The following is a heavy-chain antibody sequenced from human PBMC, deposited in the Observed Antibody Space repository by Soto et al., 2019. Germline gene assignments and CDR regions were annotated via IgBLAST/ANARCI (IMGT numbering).Heavy chain of an antibody. CDR1: GGSISSSNW. J-gene: IGHJ5*02. D-gene: IGHD3-10*01. CDR2: IYHSGST. V-gene: IGHV4-4*02. Sequence: SETLSLTCAVSGGSISSSNWWSWVRQPPGKGLEWIGEIYHSGSTNYNPSLKSRVTISVDKSKNQFSLKLSSVTAADTAVYYCARAAHYYGSGSYYTWFDPWGQGTLVTVSS. CDR3: ARAAHYYGSGSYYTWFDP.